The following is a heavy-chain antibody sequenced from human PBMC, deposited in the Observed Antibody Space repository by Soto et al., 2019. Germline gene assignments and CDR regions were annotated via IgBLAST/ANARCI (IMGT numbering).Heavy chain of an antibody. Sequence: SETLSLTCTVSGGSISSGGYYWSWIRQHPGKGLEWIGYIYYSGSTYYNPSLKSRVTISVDTSKNQFSLKLSSVTAADTAVYYCARTMVRGLDYFDYWGQGTLVTVSS. CDR3: ARTMVRGLDYFDY. J-gene: IGHJ4*02. CDR2: IYYSGST. CDR1: GGSISSGGYY. D-gene: IGHD3-10*01. V-gene: IGHV4-31*03.